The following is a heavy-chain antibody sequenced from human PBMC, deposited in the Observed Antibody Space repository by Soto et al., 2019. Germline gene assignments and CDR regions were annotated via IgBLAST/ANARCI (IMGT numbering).Heavy chain of an antibody. J-gene: IGHJ4*02. CDR2: VYYSGST. CDR3: GRLEGLATISYYFDY. D-gene: IGHD3-9*01. CDR1: GGSVSSSSYY. V-gene: IGHV4-39*01. Sequence: PSETLSLTCTVSGGSVSSSSYYWGWVRQPPGKGLEWIGSVYYSGSTYYNPSLESRVTISVDKSKNQFSLKRMSLSAADTAVYYCGRLEGLATISYYFDYWGQGALVTVSS.